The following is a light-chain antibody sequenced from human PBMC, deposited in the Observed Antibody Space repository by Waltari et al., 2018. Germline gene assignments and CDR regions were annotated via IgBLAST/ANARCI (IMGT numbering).Light chain of an antibody. J-gene: IGKJ1*01. CDR1: QSLRSPY. CDR3: QHYGTSPGT. V-gene: IGKV3-20*01. Sequence: EIVLTQSPDTLSLSPGERATLSCRASQSLRSPYLAWYQQKPGQDPRLLIYSTSIRATGISDRFSGSGSGTDFTLTNSRLEPEDFAVYYCQHYGTSPGTFGQGTKVEI. CDR2: STS.